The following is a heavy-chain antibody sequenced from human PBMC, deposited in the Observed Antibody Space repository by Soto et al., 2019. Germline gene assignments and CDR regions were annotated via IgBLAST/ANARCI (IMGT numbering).Heavy chain of an antibody. J-gene: IGHJ4*02. CDR2: ISYDGSNK. D-gene: IGHD6-19*01. Sequence: GSLRLSCAASGFTFSSYGMHWVRQAPGKGLEWVAVISYDGSNKYYADSVKGRFTISRDNSKNTLYLQMNSLRAEDTAVYYCAKALGYSSGWSNFDYWGQGTLVTVSS. V-gene: IGHV3-30*18. CDR1: GFTFSSYG. CDR3: AKALGYSSGWSNFDY.